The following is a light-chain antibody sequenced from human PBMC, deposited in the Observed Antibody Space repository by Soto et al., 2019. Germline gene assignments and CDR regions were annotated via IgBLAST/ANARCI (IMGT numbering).Light chain of an antibody. J-gene: IGLJ2*01. Sequence: QSALTQPPSASGSPGQSVTISCTGTSSDVGGYNYVSWYQQHPGKAPKLIIYEVSKRPSGVPDRFSGSKSGNTASLIVSGLQAEDEADYYCCSYTGFNNFVIFGGGTKVTVL. V-gene: IGLV2-8*01. CDR2: EVS. CDR3: CSYTGFNNFVI. CDR1: SSDVGGYNY.